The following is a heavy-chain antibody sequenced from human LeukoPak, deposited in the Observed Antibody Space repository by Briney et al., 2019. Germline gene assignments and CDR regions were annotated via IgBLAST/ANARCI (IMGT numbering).Heavy chain of an antibody. CDR1: GXXXSXYG. V-gene: IGHV3-30*18. Sequence: PGGSLXXXXXAXGXXXSXYGXXWVRQAPGKGLEWVAVISYDGSNKYYADSVKGRFTISRDNSKNTLYLQMNSLRAEDTAVYYCAKALGGDYGDYWGQGTLVTVSS. D-gene: IGHD4-17*01. CDR3: AKALGGDYGDY. J-gene: IGHJ4*02. CDR2: ISYDGSNK.